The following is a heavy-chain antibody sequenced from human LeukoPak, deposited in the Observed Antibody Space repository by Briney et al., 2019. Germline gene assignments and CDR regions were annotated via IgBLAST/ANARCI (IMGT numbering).Heavy chain of an antibody. CDR3: ARSNSRKQDAFDI. Sequence: GASVKVSCKASGYTFTAYGISWVRQAPGHGLEWMGWISTFNGHTNYAQSRQDRVTMTTDTSTSTVYMELSSLRSEDTAVYYCARSNSRKQDAFDIWGQGTMVTVSS. V-gene: IGHV1-18*01. CDR2: ISTFNGHT. J-gene: IGHJ3*02. CDR1: GYTFTAYG. D-gene: IGHD4-23*01.